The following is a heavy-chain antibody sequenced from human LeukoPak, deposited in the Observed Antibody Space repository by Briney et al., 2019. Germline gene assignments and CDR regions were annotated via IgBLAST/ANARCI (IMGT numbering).Heavy chain of an antibody. Sequence: ASVKVSCKASGYTFTSYGISWVRQAPGQGLEWMGWISAYNGNTNYAQKLQGRVTMTTDTSTSTAYMELRSLRSDDTAVYYWARRDYGDYAGDYYYFREVWGKGTTVTVSS. J-gene: IGHJ6*03. CDR3: ARRDYGDYAGDYYYFREV. D-gene: IGHD4-17*01. V-gene: IGHV1-18*01. CDR1: GYTFTSYG. CDR2: ISAYNGNT.